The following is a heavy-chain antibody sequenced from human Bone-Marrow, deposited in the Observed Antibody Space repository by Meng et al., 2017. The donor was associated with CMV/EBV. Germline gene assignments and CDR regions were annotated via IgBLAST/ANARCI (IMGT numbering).Heavy chain of an antibody. V-gene: IGHV4-34*01. D-gene: IGHD3-3*01. CDR2: MTHSRIS. CDR3: ATGHARGDFWSGYTSKYHYYGMEV. J-gene: IGHJ6*02. CDR1: GGSFSGYY. Sequence: SEPLSLTCAVSGGSFSGYYWTWIRQTPEKGLEWIGEMTHSRISNYNPSLKSRVTISVDTSKNQFSLKLSSVTAADTAVYYCATGHARGDFWSGYTSKYHYYGMEVWGQGTTVTVSS.